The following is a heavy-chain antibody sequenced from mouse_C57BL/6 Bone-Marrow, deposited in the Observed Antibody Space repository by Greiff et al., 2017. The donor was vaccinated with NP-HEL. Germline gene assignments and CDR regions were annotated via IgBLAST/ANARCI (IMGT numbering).Heavy chain of an antibody. V-gene: IGHV5-9*01. CDR3: ARHDYGSFAY. D-gene: IGHD2-4*01. CDR1: GFTFSSYT. Sequence: DVKLVESGGGLVKPGGSLKLSCAASGFTFSSYTMSWVRQTPEKRLEWVATISGGGGNTYYPDSVKGRFTISRDNAKNTLYLQMSSLRSEDTALYYCARHDYGSFAYWGQGTLVTVSA. CDR2: ISGGGGNT. J-gene: IGHJ3*01.